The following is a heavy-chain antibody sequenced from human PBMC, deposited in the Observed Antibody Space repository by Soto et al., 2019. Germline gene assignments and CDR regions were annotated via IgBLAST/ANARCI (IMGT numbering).Heavy chain of an antibody. Sequence: QVQLVESGGGVVQPGRSLRLSCAASGFTFSSYGMHWVRQAPGKGLEWVAVISYDGSNKYYADSVKGRFTISRDNSKNTLYLQMNSLRAEDTAVYYCAKDVRSRSVSPRYYYYYYGMDVWGQGTTVTVSS. D-gene: IGHD1-1*01. CDR3: AKDVRSRSVSPRYYYYYYGMDV. CDR1: GFTFSSYG. CDR2: ISYDGSNK. V-gene: IGHV3-30*18. J-gene: IGHJ6*02.